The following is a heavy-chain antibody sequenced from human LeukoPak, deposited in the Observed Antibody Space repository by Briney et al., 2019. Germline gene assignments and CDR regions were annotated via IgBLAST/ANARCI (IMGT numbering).Heavy chain of an antibody. CDR1: GFTLTSSA. CDR2: IFVGSGKT. J-gene: IGHJ3*02. D-gene: IGHD2-21*01. CDR3: AANTPRVVREDAFDI. V-gene: IGHV1-58*02. Sequence: SVKVSCTASGFTLTSSATQWVRQARGQRLEWIGWIFVGSGKTKNAQKFQERITITRDMSTSTAYMELSSLTSENTAVYYCAANTPRVVREDAFDIWGQGTIVTVSS.